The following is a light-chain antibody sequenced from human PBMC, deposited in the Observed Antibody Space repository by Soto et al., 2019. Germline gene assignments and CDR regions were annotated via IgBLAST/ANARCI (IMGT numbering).Light chain of an antibody. Sequence: DIQMTQSPSTLSGSVGDRVTITCRASQTISSWLAWYQQKPGKAPKLLIYKASTLKSGVPSRFSGSGSGTEFTLTISSLQPDDFATYYCQHYNSYPLTSGGGTKV. CDR1: QTISSW. J-gene: IGKJ4*01. CDR2: KAS. V-gene: IGKV1-5*03. CDR3: QHYNSYPLT.